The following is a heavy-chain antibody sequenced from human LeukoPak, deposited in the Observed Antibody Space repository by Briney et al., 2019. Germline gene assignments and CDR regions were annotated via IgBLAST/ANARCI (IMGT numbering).Heavy chain of an antibody. D-gene: IGHD3-10*01. CDR1: GFTVSSNY. CDR2: IYSGGST. CDR3: ASLKTYYYGSGSYYRAFDI. V-gene: IGHV3-53*01. Sequence: GGSLRLSCAASGFTVSSNYMSWVRQAPGEGLEWVSVIYSGGSTYYADSVKGRFTISRDNSKNTLYLQMNSLRAEDTAVYYCASLKTYYYGSGSYYRAFDIWGQGTMVTVSS. J-gene: IGHJ3*02.